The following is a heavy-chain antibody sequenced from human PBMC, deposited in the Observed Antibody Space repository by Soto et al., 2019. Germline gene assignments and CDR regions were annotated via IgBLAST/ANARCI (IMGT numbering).Heavy chain of an antibody. CDR2: ISGSGGST. CDR3: AKDAAPFAGTMLGEKYYYYGMDV. V-gene: IGHV3-23*01. CDR1: GFTFSSYA. Sequence: GGSLRLSCAASGFTFSSYAMSWVRQAPGKGLEWVSAISGSGGSTYYADSVKGRFTISRDNSKNTLYLQMNSLRAEDTAVYYCAKDAAPFAGTMLGEKYYYYGMDVWGQGTTVTVSS. J-gene: IGHJ6*02. D-gene: IGHD3-10*02.